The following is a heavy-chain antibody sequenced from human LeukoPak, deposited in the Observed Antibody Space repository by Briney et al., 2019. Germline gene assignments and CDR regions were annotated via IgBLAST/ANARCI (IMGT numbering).Heavy chain of an antibody. V-gene: IGHV3-23*01. CDR2: ISGSGGST. Sequence: GGSLRLSCAASGFTFSSYAMSWVRQAPGKGLEWVSAISGSGGSTYYADSVKGRFTISRDNSKNTLYLQMNSLRAEDTAVYYCAKDLGSVWYRPNCFDYWGQGTLVTVSS. CDR3: AKDLGSVWYRPNCFDY. J-gene: IGHJ4*02. D-gene: IGHD6-19*01. CDR1: GFTFSSYA.